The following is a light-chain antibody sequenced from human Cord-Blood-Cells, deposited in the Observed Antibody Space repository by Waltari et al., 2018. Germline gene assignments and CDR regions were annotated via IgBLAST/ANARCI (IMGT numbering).Light chain of an antibody. Sequence: QSALTQPRSVSGSPGQSVTISCTGTSSAVGGYNYVSWYQQHPGKAPKLMIYDVSTRPSGDPDRFSGSKSGNTASLTISGRHAEDDADYYCCSYAGSFHVVFCGGTKLTVL. J-gene: IGLJ2*01. CDR3: CSYAGSFHVV. V-gene: IGLV2-11*01. CDR2: DVS. CDR1: SSAVGGYNY.